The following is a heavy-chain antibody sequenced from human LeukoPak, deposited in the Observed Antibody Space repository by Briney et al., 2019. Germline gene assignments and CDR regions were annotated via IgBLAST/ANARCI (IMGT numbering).Heavy chain of an antibody. J-gene: IGHJ6*03. Sequence: SETLSLTCAVSGYSISNGYYWVWIRQPPGRGLGWIGSLYHSDSAYYNTSLRSRVSMSVDTSKNQFSLTPSFVTAADTAVYYCARQHDSYYYYYIDVWGSGTTVTVSS. V-gene: IGHV4-38-2*01. CDR2: LYHSDSA. CDR1: GYSISNGYY. CDR3: ARQHDSYYYYYIDV.